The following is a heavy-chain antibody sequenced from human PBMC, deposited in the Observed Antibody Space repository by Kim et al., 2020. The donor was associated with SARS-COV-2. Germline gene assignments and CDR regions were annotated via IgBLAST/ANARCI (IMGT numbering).Heavy chain of an antibody. CDR3: ARDEAWGDYIDY. J-gene: IGHJ4*02. CDR1: GFTFSSYA. Sequence: GGSLRLSCAASGFTFSSYAMHWVRQAPGKGLEWVAVISYDGSNKYYADSVKGRFTISRDNSKNTLYLQMNSLRAEDTAVYYCARDEAWGDYIDYWGQGTLVTVSS. CDR2: ISYDGSNK. D-gene: IGHD7-27*01. V-gene: IGHV3-30*04.